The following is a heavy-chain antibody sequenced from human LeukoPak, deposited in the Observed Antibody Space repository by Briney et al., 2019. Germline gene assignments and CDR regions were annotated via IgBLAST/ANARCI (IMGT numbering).Heavy chain of an antibody. CDR1: GASVGSAGYY. V-gene: IGHV4-61*08. D-gene: IGHD1-26*01. J-gene: IGHJ4*02. Sequence: PSETLSLTCTVSGASVGSAGYYWSWLRQPPGGGLGWIGYIYYISNTNYNPSLKSRVTMSVDPSKNQFSLKLNSVTAADTAVYYCARTQSQSGSYRYYFGYWGQGTLVTVSS. CDR2: IYYISNT. CDR3: ARTQSQSGSYRYYFGY.